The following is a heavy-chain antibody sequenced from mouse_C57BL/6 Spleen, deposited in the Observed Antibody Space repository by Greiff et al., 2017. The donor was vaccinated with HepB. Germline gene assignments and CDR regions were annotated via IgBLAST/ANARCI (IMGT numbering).Heavy chain of an antibody. D-gene: IGHD1-1*01. Sequence: QVQLQQPGAELVMPGASVKLSCKASGYTFTSYWMHWVKQRPGQGLEWIGEIDPSDSYTNYNQKFKGKSTLTVDKSSSTAYMQLSSLTSEDSAVYYCARSIYYYGSSGAMDYWGQGTSVTVSS. V-gene: IGHV1-69*01. CDR2: IDPSDSYT. CDR1: GYTFTSYW. J-gene: IGHJ4*01. CDR3: ARSIYYYGSSGAMDY.